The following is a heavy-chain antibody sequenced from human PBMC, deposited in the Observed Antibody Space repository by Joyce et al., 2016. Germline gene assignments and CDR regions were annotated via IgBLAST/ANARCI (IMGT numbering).Heavy chain of an antibody. CDR2: ITSNSGSI. Sequence: EVQLVESGGDLVQPGGSLRLSCAASGFSFSEYSMGWVRQAPGKGLEWVSFITSNSGSIDYADSVKGRVTIFRENAKNTMYLQMNSLRAEDTAVYYCARGQSGYDYVPFDYWGQGTLVTVSS. CDR3: ARGQSGYDYVPFDY. CDR1: GFSFSEYS. D-gene: IGHD5-12*01. J-gene: IGHJ4*02. V-gene: IGHV3-48*01.